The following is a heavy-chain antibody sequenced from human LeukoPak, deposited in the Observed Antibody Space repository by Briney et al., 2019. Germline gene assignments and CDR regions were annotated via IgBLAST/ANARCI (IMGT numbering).Heavy chain of an antibody. J-gene: IGHJ3*02. CDR3: AKGVAGHRDAFDI. Sequence: GGSLRLSCAASGFTFNNYAMSWVRQAPGRGLEWVLGISGSGGSTYYADSVKGRFTISRDNSKNTLYLQMNSLRAEDTAVYYCAKGVAGHRDAFDIWGQGTMVTVSS. CDR2: ISGSGGST. V-gene: IGHV3-23*01. D-gene: IGHD1-14*01. CDR1: GFTFNNYA.